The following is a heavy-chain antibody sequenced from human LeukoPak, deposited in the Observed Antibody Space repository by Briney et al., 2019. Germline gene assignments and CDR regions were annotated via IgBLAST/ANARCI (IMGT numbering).Heavy chain of an antibody. Sequence: GGSLRLSCAASGFTFSNYAMHWVRPAPGKGLEWVAVMSYDGSNKYYADSVKGRFTISRDNSKNTLYLQMNSLRAEDTAVYYCARPYYYGSGSPFDYWGQGTLVTVSS. CDR2: MSYDGSNK. CDR1: GFTFSNYA. CDR3: ARPYYYGSGSPFDY. V-gene: IGHV3-30*04. D-gene: IGHD3-10*01. J-gene: IGHJ4*02.